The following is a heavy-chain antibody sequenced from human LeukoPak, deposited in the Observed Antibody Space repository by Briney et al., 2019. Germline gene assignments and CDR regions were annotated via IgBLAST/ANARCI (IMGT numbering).Heavy chain of an antibody. D-gene: IGHD6-19*01. Sequence: SETLSLTCTVSGGSISSSSYYWGWIRQPPGKGLEWIGSIYYSGSTYYNPSLKSRVTISVDTSKNQSSLKLSSVTAADTAVYYCARGGLIAVAGTFDYWGQGTLVTVSS. CDR2: IYYSGST. J-gene: IGHJ4*02. CDR3: ARGGLIAVAGTFDY. V-gene: IGHV4-39*01. CDR1: GGSISSSSYY.